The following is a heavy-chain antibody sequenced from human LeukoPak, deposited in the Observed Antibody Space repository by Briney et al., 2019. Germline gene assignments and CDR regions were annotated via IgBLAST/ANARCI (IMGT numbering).Heavy chain of an antibody. J-gene: IGHJ4*02. Sequence: GGSLRLSCAASGFTLSSYWMHWVRQAPGKGLVWVSRIKSDGRTNYADSVKGRLTISRDNAKNSLYLHMNSLRAEDTAVYYCATSWDYWGQGTLVTVSS. CDR1: GFTLSSYW. CDR3: ATSWDY. CDR2: IKSDGRT. V-gene: IGHV3-74*01.